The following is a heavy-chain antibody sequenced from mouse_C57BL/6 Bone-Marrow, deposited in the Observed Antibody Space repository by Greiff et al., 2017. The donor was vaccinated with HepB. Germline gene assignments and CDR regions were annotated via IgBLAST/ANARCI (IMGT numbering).Heavy chain of an antibody. Sequence: EVQLQQPGPVLVKPGASVKMSCKAFGYTFTDIYLNWVKQSQGQGLEWIGVINPYNGGTSYNQKSKGKATLTVDKSSSTAYMELNSLTSEDSAVYSCARKKSRDGARAMVYWGQGTAITVTS. CDR1: GYTFTDIY. CDR3: ARKKSRDGARAMVY. CDR2: INPYNGGT. D-gene: IGHD1-3*01. J-gene: IGHJ4*01. V-gene: IGHV1-19*01.